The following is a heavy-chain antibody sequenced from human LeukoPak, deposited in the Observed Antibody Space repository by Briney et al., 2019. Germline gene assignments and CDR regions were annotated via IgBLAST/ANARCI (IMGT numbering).Heavy chain of an antibody. J-gene: IGHJ4*02. CDR1: GFTFSSYE. CDR3: ARGPLYGSGSLVY. CDR2: ISSSGSTI. Sequence: GGSLRLSCAASGFTFSSYEMNWVRQAPGKGLEWVSYISSSGSTIYYADSVKGRFTISRDNARSSLYLQMNSLRAEDTAVYYCARGPLYGSGSLVYWGQGTLVTVSS. D-gene: IGHD3-10*01. V-gene: IGHV3-48*03.